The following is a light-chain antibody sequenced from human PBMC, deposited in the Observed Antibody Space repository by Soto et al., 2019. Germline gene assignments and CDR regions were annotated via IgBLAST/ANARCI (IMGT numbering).Light chain of an antibody. CDR3: QQYNNWPPT. CDR2: DAS. V-gene: IGKV3D-15*01. CDR1: QSVGSIY. J-gene: IGKJ4*01. Sequence: EIVLTQSPATLSLSPGERATLSCRASQSVGSIYLAWYQQRPGQAPRLLIYDASTRATGIPARFSGSGSGTDFTLTISSLQSEDFAVYYCQQYNNWPPTFGGGTKVDIK.